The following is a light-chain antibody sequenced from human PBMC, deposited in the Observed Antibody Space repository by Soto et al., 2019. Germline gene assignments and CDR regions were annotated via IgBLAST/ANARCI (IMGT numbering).Light chain of an antibody. Sequence: DIQMTQSPSTLSASVGDRVTITCRASQSISSWLAWYQQKPGKAPKLLIYKTSDLETGVPSRFSGSGSGTEFNLTISSLQPDDFATYYCLHYNSYSQGRTFGQGTRVEIK. CDR2: KTS. CDR3: LHYNSYSQGRT. CDR1: QSISSW. V-gene: IGKV1-5*03. J-gene: IGKJ1*01.